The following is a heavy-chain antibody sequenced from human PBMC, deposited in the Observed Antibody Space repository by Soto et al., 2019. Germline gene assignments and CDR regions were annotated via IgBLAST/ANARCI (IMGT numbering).Heavy chain of an antibody. V-gene: IGHV3-23*01. CDR1: GFTFSSYA. J-gene: IGHJ5*02. CDR2: ISGSGGST. CDR3: ATPKTWQLVWNGFDP. Sequence: SGGSLRLSCAAPGFTFSSYAMSWVRQAPGKGLEWVSAISGSGGSTYYADSVKGRFTISRDNSKNTLYLQTNSLRAEDTAVYYCATPKTWQLVWNGFDPWGQGNLVTVSS. D-gene: IGHD6-6*01.